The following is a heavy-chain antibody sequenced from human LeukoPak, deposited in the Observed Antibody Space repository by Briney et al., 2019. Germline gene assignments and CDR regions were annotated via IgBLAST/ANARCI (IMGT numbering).Heavy chain of an antibody. CDR2: INTGNGDT. CDR1: GYTFTTYA. CDR3: ARDYGSGSLHY. D-gene: IGHD3-10*01. Sequence: ASVKVSCKASGYTFTTYAIHWVRQAPGQRLEWMGWINTGNGDTRYSQKFQGRVTITRDTSASTAYMKLSSLRSEDTAVYYCARDYGSGSLHYWGQGTLVTVSS. V-gene: IGHV1-3*04. J-gene: IGHJ4*02.